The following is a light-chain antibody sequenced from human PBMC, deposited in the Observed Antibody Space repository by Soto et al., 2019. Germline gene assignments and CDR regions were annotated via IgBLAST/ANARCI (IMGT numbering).Light chain of an antibody. CDR1: QGISNY. Sequence: DIQMTQSPSSLSASVGDRITITCQASQGISNYLNWYQQKSGKAPKLLIYGASNLETGVPSRFSGSGSGTDFTFTISSQQPEDVSTYYCQQYDNLPYTFGQGTKLEIK. CDR2: GAS. J-gene: IGKJ2*01. CDR3: QQYDNLPYT. V-gene: IGKV1-33*01.